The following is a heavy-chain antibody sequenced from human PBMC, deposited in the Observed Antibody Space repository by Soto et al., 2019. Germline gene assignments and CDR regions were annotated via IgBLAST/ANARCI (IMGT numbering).Heavy chain of an antibody. Sequence: GGSLRLSCAASGSTFSSYEMNWVRQATGKGLEWVSYISSGGTIIYNADSVKGRFTISRDNAKNSLYLQMNSLRAEDTAVYYCARVLRPQRYYYYGMDVWGQGTTVTVSS. D-gene: IGHD1-1*01. J-gene: IGHJ6*02. V-gene: IGHV3-48*03. CDR3: ARVLRPQRYYYYGMDV. CDR2: ISSGGTII. CDR1: GSTFSSYE.